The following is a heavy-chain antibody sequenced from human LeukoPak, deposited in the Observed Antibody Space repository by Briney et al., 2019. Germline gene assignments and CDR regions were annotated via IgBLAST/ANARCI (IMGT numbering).Heavy chain of an antibody. Sequence: SSETLSLTCTVSGVSISSGDYYWSWLRQPPGKGLEWIGYIYYSGSTYYNPSLKSRVTISVDTSKNQFSLKLSSVTAADTAVYYCARADYYDSSGYHDAFDIWGQGTMVTVSS. CDR1: GVSISSGDYY. J-gene: IGHJ3*02. CDR2: IYYSGST. CDR3: ARADYYDSSGYHDAFDI. D-gene: IGHD3-22*01. V-gene: IGHV4-30-4*01.